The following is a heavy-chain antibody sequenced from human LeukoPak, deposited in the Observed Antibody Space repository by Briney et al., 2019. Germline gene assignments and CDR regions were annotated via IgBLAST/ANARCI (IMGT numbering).Heavy chain of an antibody. Sequence: AGGSLRLSCATSGFTFSSYSMNWVGHAPGKGLEWVSFISSSSSIIHYADSVKGRFTISRDNAKTSLYLQMNSLRAEDTAVYYCARSGTTYYYDSGTRIWGQGTRVTVSS. CDR1: GFTFSSYS. CDR2: ISSSSSII. J-gene: IGHJ3*02. CDR3: ARSGTTYYYDSGTRI. D-gene: IGHD3-22*01. V-gene: IGHV3-48*04.